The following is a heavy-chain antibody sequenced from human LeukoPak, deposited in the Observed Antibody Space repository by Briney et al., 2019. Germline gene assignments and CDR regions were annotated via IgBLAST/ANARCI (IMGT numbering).Heavy chain of an antibody. Sequence: SETLSLTCAVSGGSISSGGYSWSWIRQPPGKGLEWIGYIYHSGSTYYNPSLKSRVTISVDRSKNQFSLKLSSVTAADTAVYHCAREAMYSYGNNFDYWGQGTLVTVSS. J-gene: IGHJ4*02. V-gene: IGHV4-30-2*01. D-gene: IGHD5-18*01. CDR2: IYHSGST. CDR1: GGSISSGGYS. CDR3: AREAMYSYGNNFDY.